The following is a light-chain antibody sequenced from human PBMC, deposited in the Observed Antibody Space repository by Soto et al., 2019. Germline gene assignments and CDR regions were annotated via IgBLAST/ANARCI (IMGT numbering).Light chain of an antibody. V-gene: IGKV3-15*01. CDR2: GAS. CDR1: QSISTV. CDR3: QQYNIWPLT. J-gene: IGKJ4*01. Sequence: EIVMTQSPATLSVSPEERATLSCSASQSISTVLAWYQQKPGQAPRLLIYGASVRATGVPARFSGSGSGTEFTLTISSLQSEDFAVYYCQQYNIWPLTFGGGTKVEIK.